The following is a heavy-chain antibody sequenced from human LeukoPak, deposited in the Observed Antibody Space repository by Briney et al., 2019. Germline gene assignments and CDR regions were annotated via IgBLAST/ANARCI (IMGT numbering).Heavy chain of an antibody. CDR3: ARPANPYYYDGATYYPS. J-gene: IGHJ5*02. Sequence: GGSLRLSCAASGFTFSSYWMHWVRQAPGKGLVWVSRINSDGSSTSYADPVKGRFTISRDNAKNTLYLQMNRLRSDDTAVYYCARPANPYYYDGATYYPSWGQGTLVTVSS. CDR1: GFTFSSYW. D-gene: IGHD3-22*01. V-gene: IGHV3-74*01. CDR2: INSDGSST.